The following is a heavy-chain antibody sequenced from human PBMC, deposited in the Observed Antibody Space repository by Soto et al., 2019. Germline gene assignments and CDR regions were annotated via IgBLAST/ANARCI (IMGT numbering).Heavy chain of an antibody. CDR1: GYSASSTSAA. J-gene: IGHJ4*01. CDR2: TYYRSKWYS. D-gene: IGHD3-10*01. CDR3: ARASYYCGCV. Sequence: ARAVSLKCGVWGYSASSTSAAWSWIRQSPSRGLEWLGRTYYRSKWYSDYAVSVKSRITINPDTSKNQFSLQLNSVTPEDTAVYYCARASYYCGCVWGDGTLFPVSS. V-gene: IGHV6-1*01.